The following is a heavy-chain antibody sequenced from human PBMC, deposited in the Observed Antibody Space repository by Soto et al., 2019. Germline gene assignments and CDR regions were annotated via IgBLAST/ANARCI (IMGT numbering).Heavy chain of an antibody. J-gene: IGHJ5*02. CDR1: GFTFGDYY. CDR3: ARPPPIGFDSNNWFDP. Sequence: PGGSLRLSCAASGFTFGDYYMSWVRQAPGKGLEWVSYISSSSSYTNYADSVKGRFTISRDNAKNSLYLQMNSLRAEDTAVYYCARPPPIGFDSNNWFDPWGQGT. V-gene: IGHV3-11*03. CDR2: ISSSSSYT. D-gene: IGHD3-9*01.